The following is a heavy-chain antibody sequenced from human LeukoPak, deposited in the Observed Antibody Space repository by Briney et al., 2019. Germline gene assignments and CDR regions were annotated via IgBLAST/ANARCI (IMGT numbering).Heavy chain of an antibody. CDR2: IYYSGST. CDR1: GGSISSYY. D-gene: IGHD2/OR15-2a*01. J-gene: IGHJ4*02. CDR3: ARSIYFDY. Sequence: PSETLSLTCTVSGGSISSYYWSWIRQPPGKGLEWIGYIYYSGSTNYNPSLKSRVTISVDTSKNQFSLKLSSVTAADTAVCYCARSIYFDYWGQGTLVTVSS. V-gene: IGHV4-59*01.